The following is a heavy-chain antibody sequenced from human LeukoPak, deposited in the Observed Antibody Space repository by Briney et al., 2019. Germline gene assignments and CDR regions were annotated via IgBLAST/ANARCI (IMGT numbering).Heavy chain of an antibody. CDR1: GFTFSGSA. J-gene: IGHJ6*02. CDR3: TRQESADRGMDV. CDR2: IRSKANSYAT. V-gene: IGHV3-73*01. Sequence: GGSLKLSGVASGFTFSGSAMLWVRQASGKGLEWVGRIRSKANSYATAYAASVKGRFTISRDDSKNTAYLQMNSLKTEDAAVYYCTRQESADRGMDVWGQGTTVTVSS.